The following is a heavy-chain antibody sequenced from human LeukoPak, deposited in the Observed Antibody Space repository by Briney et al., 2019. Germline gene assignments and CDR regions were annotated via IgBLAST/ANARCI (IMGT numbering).Heavy chain of an antibody. CDR1: GFTFSSYT. D-gene: IGHD2-2*01. CDR3: AKDLGVGYCSSTSCLTYYFDY. Sequence: GSLRLSCAASGFTFSSYTMSWVRQAPGKGLEWVSAISGSGGGTYYADSVKGRFTISRDNSKNTLYLQMNSLRAEDTAVYYCAKDLGVGYCSSTSCLTYYFDYWGQGTLVTVSS. CDR2: ISGSGGGT. V-gene: IGHV3-23*01. J-gene: IGHJ4*02.